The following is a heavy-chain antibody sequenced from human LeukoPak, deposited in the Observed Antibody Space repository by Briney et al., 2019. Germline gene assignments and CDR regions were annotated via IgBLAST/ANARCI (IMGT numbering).Heavy chain of an antibody. D-gene: IGHD4-17*01. CDR2: IYTSGST. Sequence: SETLSLTCNKLGCPISSYYCTLIRQPAGKGLEWIGRIYTSGSTNYNPSLKSRVTMSVDTSNNQFSLKLSSVTAADTAVYYCARDYGDYLCHYGGQGTLVTVSS. V-gene: IGHV4-4*07. CDR1: GCPISSYY. CDR3: ARDYGDYLCHY. J-gene: IGHJ4*02.